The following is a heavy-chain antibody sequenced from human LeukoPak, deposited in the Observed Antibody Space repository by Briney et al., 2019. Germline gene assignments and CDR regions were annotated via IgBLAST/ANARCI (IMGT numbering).Heavy chain of an antibody. V-gene: IGHV4-4*07. CDR1: GGSISSYY. J-gene: IGHJ6*02. CDR3: AREGPWGGYDILTGHHDYYYYGMDV. Sequence: SETLSPTCTVSGGSISSYYWSWIRQPAGKGLEWIGRIYTSGSTNYNPSLKSRVTMSVDMSKNQFSLKLSSVTAADTAVYYCAREGPWGGYDILTGHHDYYYYGMDVWGQGTTVTVSS. CDR2: IYTSGST. D-gene: IGHD3-9*01.